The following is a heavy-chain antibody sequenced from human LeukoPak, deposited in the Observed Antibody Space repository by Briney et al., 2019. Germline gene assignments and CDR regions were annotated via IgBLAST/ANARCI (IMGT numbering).Heavy chain of an antibody. CDR2: IYYSGST. J-gene: IGHJ5*02. V-gene: IGHV4-59*01. CDR3: ARGGGDGWGYNWFDP. D-gene: IGHD2-21*02. CDR1: GGSISSNY. Sequence: SETLSLTCTVSGGSISSNYWSWIRQPPGKGLEWIGYIYYSGSTNYNPSLKSRVTISVDTSKNQFSLKLSSVTAADTAVYYCARGGGDGWGYNWFDPWGQGTLVTVSS.